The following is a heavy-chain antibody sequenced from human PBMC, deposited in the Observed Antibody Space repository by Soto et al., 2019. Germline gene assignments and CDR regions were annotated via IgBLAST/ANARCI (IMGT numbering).Heavy chain of an antibody. CDR2: ISGSGGST. V-gene: IGHV3-23*01. CDR3: AKGDYYDSSGNGSPGFDY. CDR1: GFTFSSYA. J-gene: IGHJ4*02. Sequence: GSLRLSCAASGFTFSSYAMSWVRQAPGKGLEWVSAISGSGGSTYYADSVKGRFTISRDNSKNTLYLQMNSLRAEDTAVYYCAKGDYYDSSGNGSPGFDYWGQGTLVTAPQ. D-gene: IGHD3-22*01.